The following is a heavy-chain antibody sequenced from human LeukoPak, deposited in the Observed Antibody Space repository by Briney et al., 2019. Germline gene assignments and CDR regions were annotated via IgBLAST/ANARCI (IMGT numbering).Heavy chain of an antibody. CDR1: GGTFSSYA. Sequence: ASVTVSCKASGGTFSSYAISWVRQAPGQGLEWIGGIIPIFGTANYAQKFQGRVTITADESTSTAYMELSSLRSEDTAVYYCARVGYGDYAYYFDYWGQGTLVTVSS. D-gene: IGHD4-17*01. CDR2: IIPIFGTA. V-gene: IGHV1-69*13. CDR3: ARVGYGDYAYYFDY. J-gene: IGHJ4*02.